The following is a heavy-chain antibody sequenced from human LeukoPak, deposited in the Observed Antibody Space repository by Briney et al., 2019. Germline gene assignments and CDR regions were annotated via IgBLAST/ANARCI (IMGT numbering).Heavy chain of an antibody. J-gene: IGHJ4*03. CDR2: INHRRHT. Sequence: SETLSLTCAVYGGSFSRYYWSWIRQSPGKGREWSAEINHRRHTNYHPSLHTRLPISVATSKNHFSLNVPSLTAADTAVYFCARGPTISETGYFDYWGQGTLVTVSS. V-gene: IGHV4-34*01. CDR3: ARGPTISETGYFDY. CDR1: GGSFSRYY. D-gene: IGHD1-1*01.